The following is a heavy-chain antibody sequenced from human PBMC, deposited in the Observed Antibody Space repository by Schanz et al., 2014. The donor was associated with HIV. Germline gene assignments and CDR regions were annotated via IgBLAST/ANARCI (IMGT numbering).Heavy chain of an antibody. Sequence: EVQLVESGGGLIQPGGSLRLSCAASGFTVSSSHMSWVRQAPGKGLEWVSIIHSGGSTYYADSVKGRFTISRDSSKNTLFLQMNSLRAEDTAVYFCAWHYFDFWGQGTLVTVSS. CDR2: IHSGGST. CDR1: GFTVSSSH. J-gene: IGHJ4*02. CDR3: AWHYFDF. V-gene: IGHV3-53*01.